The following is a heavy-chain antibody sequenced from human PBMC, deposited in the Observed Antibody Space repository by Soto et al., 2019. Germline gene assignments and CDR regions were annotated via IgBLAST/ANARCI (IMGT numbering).Heavy chain of an antibody. D-gene: IGHD3-3*01. J-gene: IGHJ5*02. V-gene: IGHV4-31*03. CDR3: ARCITIFGVATTGSWFDP. CDR2: IYYSGST. Sequence: QVQLQESGPGLVKPSQTLSLTCTVSGGSISSGGYYWSWIRQHPGKGLEWIGYIYYSGSTYYNPSLKSRVTISVDTSKNQCSLKLSSVTAADTAVYYCARCITIFGVATTGSWFDPWGQGTLVTVSS. CDR1: GGSISSGGYY.